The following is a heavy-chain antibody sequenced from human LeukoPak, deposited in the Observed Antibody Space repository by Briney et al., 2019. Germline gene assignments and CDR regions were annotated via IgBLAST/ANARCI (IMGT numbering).Heavy chain of an antibody. CDR2: ISSDENNK. D-gene: IGHD6-13*01. CDR1: GFSFSTYG. J-gene: IGHJ4*02. Sequence: GGSLRLSCTASGFSFSTYGMHWVHQAPGKGLEWVAVISSDENNKYYADSVKGRFTISRDNSQSTLYLQMNSLRGEDTAVYYCAKTIPAGGIFGGGYFDYWGQGALVTVSS. V-gene: IGHV3-30*18. CDR3: AKTIPAGGIFGGGYFDY.